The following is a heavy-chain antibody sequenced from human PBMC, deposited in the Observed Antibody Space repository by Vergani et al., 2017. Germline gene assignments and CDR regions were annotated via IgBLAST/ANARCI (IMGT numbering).Heavy chain of an antibody. D-gene: IGHD3-22*01. J-gene: IGHJ4*02. CDR2: VSTGTKSQ. CDR3: ARLSYDTTPYLQGGYDY. V-gene: IGHV3-48*01. CDR1: GFTFSSAW. Sequence: EVQPVESGGGLVKPGGSLRLSCTTSGFTFSSAWMSWVRQAPGKGLEWVSFVSTGTKSQSYAESVKGRFTISRDNSKNMLYLQMNSLRAEDTAVYYCARLSYDTTPYLQGGYDYWGQGTLVTVSS.